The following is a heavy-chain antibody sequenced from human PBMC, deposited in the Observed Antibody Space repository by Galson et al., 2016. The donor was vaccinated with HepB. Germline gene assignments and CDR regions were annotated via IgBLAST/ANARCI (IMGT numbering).Heavy chain of an antibody. CDR2: IYHTGRS. CDR3: ARHPTGYPNWFDS. V-gene: IGHV4-39*01. D-gene: IGHD3-9*01. CDR1: GASIISDSYN. J-gene: IGHJ5*01. Sequence: SETLSLTCTVSGASIISDSYNWGWIRQPPGKGLEWIATIYHTGRSYYSPSLQSRITISVDTSKNQFSLSLRSVTTADTATYYCARHPTGYPNWFDSWGQGALVAVSS.